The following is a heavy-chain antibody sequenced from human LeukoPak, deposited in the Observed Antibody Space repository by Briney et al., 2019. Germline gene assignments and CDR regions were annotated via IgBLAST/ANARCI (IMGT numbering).Heavy chain of an antibody. D-gene: IGHD3-10*02. CDR1: GFTFSDYA. CDR2: ISSSGSTI. V-gene: IGHV3-11*04. CDR3: AELGITMIGGV. J-gene: IGHJ6*04. Sequence: PGGSLRPSCAVSGFTFSDYAMSWVRQAPGKGLEWVSYISSSGSTIYYADSVKGRSTISRDNAKNSLYLQMNSLRAEDTAVYYCAELGITMIGGVWGKGTTVTISS.